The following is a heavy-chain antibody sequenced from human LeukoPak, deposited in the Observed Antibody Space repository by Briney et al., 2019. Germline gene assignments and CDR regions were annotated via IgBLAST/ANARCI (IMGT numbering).Heavy chain of an antibody. CDR2: ISAYNGDT. CDR3: ARDPNWGFDY. CDR1: GYTFSTYG. Sequence: GASVKVSCKASGYTFSTYGISWVRQAPGQGLEWMGWISAYNGDTRYAQKFQGRVTMTTDTSTSTAYMELRSLRSDDTAVYYCARDPNWGFDYWGQGTLVTVSS. V-gene: IGHV1-18*01. J-gene: IGHJ4*02. D-gene: IGHD3-16*01.